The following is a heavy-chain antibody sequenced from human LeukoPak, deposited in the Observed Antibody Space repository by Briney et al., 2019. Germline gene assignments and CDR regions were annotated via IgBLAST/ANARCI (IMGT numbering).Heavy chain of an antibody. CDR3: VKGRGGYVKYKTFDY. CDR2: IKHDGSEK. V-gene: IGHV3-7*01. J-gene: IGHJ4*02. Sequence: GGSLRLSCAASGFTFSSYWMSWVRQAPGKGLEWVANIKHDGSEKYYVASVKGRFTISKENAKNSVFLQMNDLRGEDTAVYYCVKGRGGYVKYKTFDYWGQGTLVTVSS. D-gene: IGHD5-12*01. CDR1: GFTFSSYW.